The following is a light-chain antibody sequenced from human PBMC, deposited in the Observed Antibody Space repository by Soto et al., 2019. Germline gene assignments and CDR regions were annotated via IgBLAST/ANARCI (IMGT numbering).Light chain of an antibody. CDR2: RNN. J-gene: IGLJ2*01. Sequence: QSVLTQPPSASGTPGQRVTISCSGSGSNIGSNFVFWYQHLPGTAPKLPIFRNNQRPSGVPDRFSGSKSGTSASLAISGLRSEDETDYYCAAWDDSLSGVVFGGGTQLTVL. CDR3: AAWDDSLSGVV. CDR1: GSNIGSNF. V-gene: IGLV1-47*01.